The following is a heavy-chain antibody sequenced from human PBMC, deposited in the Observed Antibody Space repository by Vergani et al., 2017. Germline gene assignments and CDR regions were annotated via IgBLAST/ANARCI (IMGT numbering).Heavy chain of an antibody. CDR2: IIPIFGTA. Sequence: QVQLVQSGAEVKKPGSSVKVSCKASGGTFSSYAISWVRQAPGQGLEWMGGIIPIFGTANYAQKFQGRVTITADESTSTAYMELSSLRSEDTAVYYCARGPPHYDILTGYYRYDFDYWGQGTLVTVSS. D-gene: IGHD3-9*01. V-gene: IGHV1-69*01. J-gene: IGHJ4*02. CDR3: ARGPPHYDILTGYYRYDFDY. CDR1: GGTFSSYA.